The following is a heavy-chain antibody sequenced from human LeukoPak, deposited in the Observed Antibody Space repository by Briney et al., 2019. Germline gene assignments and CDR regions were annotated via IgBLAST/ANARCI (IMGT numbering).Heavy chain of an antibody. J-gene: IGHJ4*02. CDR1: GFTFSSYA. V-gene: IGHV3-30-3*01. Sequence: GRSLRLSCAASGFTFSSYAMHWVRQAPGKGLEWVAVISYDGSNKYYADSVKGRFTISRDNSKNTLYLQMNSLRAEDTAVYYCARDTLDTAMVYFDYWGQGTLVTVSS. D-gene: IGHD5-18*01. CDR2: ISYDGSNK. CDR3: ARDTLDTAMVYFDY.